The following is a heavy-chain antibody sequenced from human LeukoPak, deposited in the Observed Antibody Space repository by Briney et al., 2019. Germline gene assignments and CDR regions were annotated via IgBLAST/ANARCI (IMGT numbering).Heavy chain of an antibody. D-gene: IGHD3/OR15-3a*01. CDR1: GGSISSSSYY. J-gene: IGHJ5*02. V-gene: IGHV4-39*07. CDR2: INHSGST. CDR3: ARGTDFWTRWFDP. Sequence: PSETLSLTCTVSGGSISSSSYYWGWIRQPPGKGLEWIGEINHSGSTNYNPSLKSRVTISVDTSKNQFSLKLSSVTAADTAVYYCARGTDFWTRWFDPWGQGTLVTVSS.